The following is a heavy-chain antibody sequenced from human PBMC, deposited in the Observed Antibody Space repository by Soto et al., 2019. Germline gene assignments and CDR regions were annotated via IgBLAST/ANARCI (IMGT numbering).Heavy chain of an antibody. CDR2: INHSGIT. J-gene: IGHJ4*02. D-gene: IGHD1-1*01. CDR1: GGSFSGYF. CDR3: VRGPYNYNSRYFDY. Sequence: SATLSLTCTVSGGSFSGYFWTWIRQPPGKGLEWLAEINHSGITNYNPSVESRVSMSVDTSKNQFSLRLYSVTAADTAVYYCVRGPYNYNSRYFDYWGQGTLVTVSS. V-gene: IGHV4-34*01.